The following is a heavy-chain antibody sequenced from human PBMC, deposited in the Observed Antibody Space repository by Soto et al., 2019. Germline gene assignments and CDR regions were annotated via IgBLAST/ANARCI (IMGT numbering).Heavy chain of an antibody. Sequence: QVQLVQSGAEVKKPGASVKVSCKASGYTFTSYDINWVRQATGQGLEWMGWMNPNSGNTGYAQKFQGRVTMTRNTSRSTAYMELSSLRSEDTAVYYCASLIAARPRGYYYYYYGMDVWGQGTTVTVSS. J-gene: IGHJ6*02. CDR1: GYTFTSYD. CDR3: ASLIAARPRGYYYYYYGMDV. CDR2: MNPNSGNT. D-gene: IGHD6-6*01. V-gene: IGHV1-8*01.